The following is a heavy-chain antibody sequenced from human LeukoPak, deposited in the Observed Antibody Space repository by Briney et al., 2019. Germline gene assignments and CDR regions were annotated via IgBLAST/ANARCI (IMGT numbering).Heavy chain of an antibody. V-gene: IGHV3-23*01. CDR2: ISGSGGST. CDR1: GFTFSSYA. D-gene: IGHD2-2*01. CDR3: AKSGLYCSSTSCQPGYFQH. Sequence: GGSLRPSCAASGFTFSSYAMSWVRQAPGKGLEWVSAISGSGGSTYYADSVKGRFTISRDNSKNTLYLQMNSLRAEDTAVYYCAKSGLYCSSTSCQPGYFQHWGQGTLVTVSS. J-gene: IGHJ1*01.